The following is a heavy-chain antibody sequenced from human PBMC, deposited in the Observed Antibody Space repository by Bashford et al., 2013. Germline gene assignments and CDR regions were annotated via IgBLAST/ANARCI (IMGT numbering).Heavy chain of an antibody. CDR3: AKPKGSLDT. D-gene: IGHD1-14*01. J-gene: IGHJ5*02. CDR2: ISSGSNII. V-gene: IGHV3-48*04. Sequence: VRQAPGKGLEWLSYISSGSNIIYYADSAKGRFTISRDNAKNSLYLRMDSLRAEDTAVYYCAKPKGSLDTWGQGALVTVSS.